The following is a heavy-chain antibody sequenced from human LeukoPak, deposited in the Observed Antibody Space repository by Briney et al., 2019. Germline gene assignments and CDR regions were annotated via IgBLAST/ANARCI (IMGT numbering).Heavy chain of an antibody. V-gene: IGHV3-23*01. D-gene: IGHD2-2*01. J-gene: IGHJ4*02. CDR3: AREVGYCSSTSCRDY. Sequence: GGSLRLSCAASGFPFSSYAMNWVRQAPGKGLEWVSVIAGSDGFTQYADSVKGRFTISRDNSKNTVYLQMNSLRAEDTAVYYCAREVGYCSSTSCRDYWGQGTLVTVSS. CDR2: IAGSDGFT. CDR1: GFPFSSYA.